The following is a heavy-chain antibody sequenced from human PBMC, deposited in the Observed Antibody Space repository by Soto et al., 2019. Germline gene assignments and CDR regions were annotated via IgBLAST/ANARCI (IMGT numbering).Heavy chain of an antibody. V-gene: IGHV1-18*01. D-gene: IGHD3-10*01. J-gene: IGHJ4*02. CDR3: TRSEYYSGSVESDH. CDR2: ISAYNGNT. CDR1: GYTFTTSG. Sequence: ASVKVSCKASGYTFTTSGISWVRQAPGQGLEWMGWISAYNGNTNYAQKLQGRVTMTTDTSTSTAYMELRSLRSDDTAVYYCTRSEYYSGSVESDHWGQGTPVTVSS.